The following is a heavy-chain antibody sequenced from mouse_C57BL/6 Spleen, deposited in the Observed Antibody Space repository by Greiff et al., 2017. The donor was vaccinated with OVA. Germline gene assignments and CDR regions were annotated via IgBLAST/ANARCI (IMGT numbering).Heavy chain of an antibody. CDR2: ISSGSSTI. V-gene: IGHV5-17*01. D-gene: IGHD1-1*01. CDR1: GFTFSDYG. Sequence: EVQVVESGGGLVKPGGSLKLSCAASGFTFSDYGMHWVRQAPEKGLEWVAYISSGSSTIYYADTVKGRFTISRDNAKNTLFLQMTSLRSEDTAMYYYARVGYYGRNWYFDVWGTGTTVTVSS. J-gene: IGHJ1*03. CDR3: ARVGYYGRNWYFDV.